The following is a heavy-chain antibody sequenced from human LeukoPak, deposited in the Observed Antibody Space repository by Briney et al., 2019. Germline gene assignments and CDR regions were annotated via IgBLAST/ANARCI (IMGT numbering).Heavy chain of an antibody. Sequence: SETLSLTCAVSGGSASEPFWWRWIRQPPGEGLEWIGEIGHTGGTRYNPSLQSRVTISVDVSKNQASLRLSSVTAADTATYYCTTAVGFLSDYWAQGTLVTVSS. V-gene: IGHV4-34*01. J-gene: IGHJ4*02. CDR1: GGSASEPF. CDR2: IGHTGGT. D-gene: IGHD1-26*01. CDR3: TTAVGFLSDY.